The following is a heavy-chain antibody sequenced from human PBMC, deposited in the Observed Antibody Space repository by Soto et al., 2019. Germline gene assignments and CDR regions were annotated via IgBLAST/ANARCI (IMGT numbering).Heavy chain of an antibody. CDR2: ISGSGGST. Sequence: VQLLESGGGLVQPGGSLRLSCAASGFTFSSYAMSWVRQAPGKGLEWVSAISGSGGSTYYADSVKGRFTISRDNSKNTLYLQMNSLRAEDTAVYYCALGGRITIFYYYIDVWGKGTTVTVSS. J-gene: IGHJ6*03. D-gene: IGHD3-3*01. V-gene: IGHV3-23*01. CDR3: ALGGRITIFYYYIDV. CDR1: GFTFSSYA.